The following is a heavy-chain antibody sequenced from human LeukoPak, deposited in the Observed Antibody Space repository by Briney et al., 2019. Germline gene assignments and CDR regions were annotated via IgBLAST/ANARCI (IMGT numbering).Heavy chain of an antibody. CDR2: INHSGST. Sequence: ASETLSLTYAVYGGSFSGYYWSWIRQPPGKGLEWIGEINHSGSTNYNTSLKSRVTISVDTSKNQFSLKLSSVTAADTAVYYCARAGGWYFDYWGQGTLVTVSS. J-gene: IGHJ4*02. V-gene: IGHV4-34*01. CDR1: GGSFSGYY. CDR3: ARAGGWYFDY. D-gene: IGHD6-19*01.